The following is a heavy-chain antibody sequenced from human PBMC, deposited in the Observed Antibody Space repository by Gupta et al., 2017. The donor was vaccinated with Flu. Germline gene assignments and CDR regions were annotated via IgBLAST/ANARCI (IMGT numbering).Heavy chain of an antibody. CDR1: GFTFSSYW. D-gene: IGHD2-15*01. CDR2: INSDESSA. V-gene: IGHV3-74*01. J-gene: IGHJ5*02. CDR3: ARDGAGDCSGGSCYSWFDP. Sequence: EVQLVESGGGLVQPGGSLRLSCAASGFTFSSYWMPWVRQAPGKGLVGVSRINSDESSASYADSVKGRFTISRDNAKNTLYLQMNSLSAEDTAVYYCARDGAGDCSGGSCYSWFDPWGQGTLVTVSS.